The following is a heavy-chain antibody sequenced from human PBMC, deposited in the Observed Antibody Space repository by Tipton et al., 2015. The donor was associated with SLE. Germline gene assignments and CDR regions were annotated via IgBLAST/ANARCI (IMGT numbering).Heavy chain of an antibody. V-gene: IGHV4-59*11. CDR1: GGSISSHY. J-gene: IGHJ4*02. Sequence: TLSLTCTVSGGSISSHYWSWIRQPPGKGLEWIGYIYYSGSTNYNPSLKSRVTISVDTSKNQFSLKLSSVTAADTAVYYCAREEEMATIDYWGQGTLVTVSS. CDR3: AREEEMATIDY. D-gene: IGHD5-24*01. CDR2: IYYSGST.